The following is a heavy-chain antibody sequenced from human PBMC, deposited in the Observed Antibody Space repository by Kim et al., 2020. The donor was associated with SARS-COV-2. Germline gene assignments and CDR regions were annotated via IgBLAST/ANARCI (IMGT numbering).Heavy chain of an antibody. D-gene: IGHD2-15*01. J-gene: IGHJ4*02. V-gene: IGHV3-73*01. Sequence: GRFTISRDDSKNTAYLQMNSLKTEDTAVYYCTRLLESGYCSGGSCKDFDYWGQGTLVTVSS. CDR3: TRLLESGYCSGGSCKDFDY.